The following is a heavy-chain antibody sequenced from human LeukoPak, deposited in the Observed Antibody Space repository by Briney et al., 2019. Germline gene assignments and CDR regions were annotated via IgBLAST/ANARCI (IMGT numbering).Heavy chain of an antibody. CDR1: GLIQKNFW. CDR3: ATYSSGWKVEH. J-gene: IGHJ1*01. Sequence: GGSLTLPCAPSGLIQKNFWMTWVRQAPGEGLGWVGGIKTNTSGGTPDNAAPARGRFIISRDDSNSTLHLQMDIWNTEDAGVYYCATYSSGWKVEHWGQGTLVSVSS. V-gene: IGHV3-15*01. CDR2: IKTNTSGGTP. D-gene: IGHD6-19*01.